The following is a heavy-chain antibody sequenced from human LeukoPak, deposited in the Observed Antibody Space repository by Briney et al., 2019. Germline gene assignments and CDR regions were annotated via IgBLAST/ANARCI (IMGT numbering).Heavy chain of an antibody. CDR2: ISNSGNT. Sequence: NSSETLSLTCTVSGGSISSYYWSWIRQPPGKGLEWIGYISNSGNTNYNPSLKSRVTISVDTSKNQFPLKLSSVTAADTAVYYCARLNYYGSGTYYWFDPWGQGTLVTVSS. CDR3: ARLNYYGSGTYYWFDP. J-gene: IGHJ5*02. CDR1: GGSISSYY. V-gene: IGHV4-59*01. D-gene: IGHD3-10*01.